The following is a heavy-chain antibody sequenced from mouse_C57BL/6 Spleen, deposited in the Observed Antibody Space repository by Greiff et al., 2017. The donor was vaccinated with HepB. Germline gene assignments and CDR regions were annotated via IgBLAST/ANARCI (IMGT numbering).Heavy chain of an antibody. CDR3: VRQTYDYDGAWFAY. CDR2: IRSKSNNYAT. Sequence: EVHLVESGGGLVQPKGSLKLSCAASGFSFNTYAMNWVRQAPGKGLEWVARIRSKSNNYATYYADSVKDRFTISRDDSESMLYLQMNNLKTEDTAMYYCVRQTYDYDGAWFAYWGQGTLVTVSA. D-gene: IGHD2-4*01. CDR1: GFSFNTYA. V-gene: IGHV10-1*01. J-gene: IGHJ3*01.